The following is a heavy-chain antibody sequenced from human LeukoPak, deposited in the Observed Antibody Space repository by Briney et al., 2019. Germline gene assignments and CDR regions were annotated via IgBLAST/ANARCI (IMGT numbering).Heavy chain of an antibody. CDR3: ARGGLHGAFDI. Sequence: GGSLRLSCAAPGFTFSSYWMHWVRQTPGQGLGWVSRINSDESSTTYADSVKGQITISRDNAKNTLYLQMNRLRVEDMAVYYCARGGLHGAFDIWGQGTMVTVSS. CDR2: INSDESST. J-gene: IGHJ3*02. CDR1: GFTFSSYW. V-gene: IGHV3-74*01. D-gene: IGHD2-15*01.